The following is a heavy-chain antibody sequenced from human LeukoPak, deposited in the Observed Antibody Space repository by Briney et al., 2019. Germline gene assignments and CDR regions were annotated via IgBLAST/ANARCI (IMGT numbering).Heavy chain of an antibody. Sequence: GGSPRLSCAASGFTFSSYAMHWVRKAPGKGLEYVSAISNGGGSTHYANSVKGRFTISRDNSKNTLYLQMGGLRAEDMAVYYCARPYYDIWSAYVYWGQGTLVTVSS. CDR3: ARPYYDIWSAYVY. J-gene: IGHJ4*02. V-gene: IGHV3-64*01. CDR2: ISNGGGST. D-gene: IGHD3-3*01. CDR1: GFTFSSYA.